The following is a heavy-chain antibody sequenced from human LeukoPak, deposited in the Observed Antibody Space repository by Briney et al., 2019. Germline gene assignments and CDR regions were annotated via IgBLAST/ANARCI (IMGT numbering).Heavy chain of an antibody. Sequence: PSETLSLTCTVSGGSISRDTYYCAWIRQSPGRGLEWLGSVYYSGRTDYNPSLKSRVTIFVDTSKNQLSLRLSAVTAADTAVYYCARHGSVVTATDAFDLWGQGTMVAVSS. J-gene: IGHJ3*01. CDR3: ARHGSVVTATDAFDL. CDR2: VYYSGRT. D-gene: IGHD2-21*02. CDR1: GGSISRDTYY. V-gene: IGHV4-39*01.